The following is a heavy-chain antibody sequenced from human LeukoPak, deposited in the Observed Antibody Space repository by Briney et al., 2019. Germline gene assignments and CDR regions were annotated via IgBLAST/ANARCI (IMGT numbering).Heavy chain of an antibody. D-gene: IGHD3-22*01. V-gene: IGHV3-21*01. CDR2: ISSSSSYI. Sequence: GGSLRLSCAGSGFTFNTYNMNWVRQAPGKGLEWVSSISSSSSYIYYADSVKGRFTISRDNAKNSLYLQMNSLRAEDTAVYYCARLYDGSAYHADHFDYWGQGTLVIVSS. CDR1: GFTFNTYN. CDR3: ARLYDGSAYHADHFDY. J-gene: IGHJ4*02.